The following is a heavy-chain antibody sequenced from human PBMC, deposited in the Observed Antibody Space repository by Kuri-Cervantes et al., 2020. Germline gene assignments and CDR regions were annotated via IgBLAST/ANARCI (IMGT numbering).Heavy chain of an antibody. CDR2: TYYRSKWYN. V-gene: IGHV6-1*01. Sequence: SETLSLTCAISGDYVSSGSSCWTWIRQSPSRGLEWLARTYYRSKWYNDYAVSVKSRITINPDTSKNQFSLQLNSVTPEDTAVYYCARDKSGAAAVLLDPWGQGTLVTVSS. D-gene: IGHD6-13*01. CDR1: GDYVSSGSSC. J-gene: IGHJ5*02. CDR3: ARDKSGAAAVLLDP.